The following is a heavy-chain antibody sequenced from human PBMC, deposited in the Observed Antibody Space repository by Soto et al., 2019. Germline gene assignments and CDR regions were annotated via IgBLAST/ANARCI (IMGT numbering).Heavy chain of an antibody. D-gene: IGHD1-26*01. Sequence: ESGGGLVQPGGSLRLSCAASGFTFSSYSMNWVRQAPGKGLEWVSYISSSSSTIYYADSVKGRFTISRDNAKNSLYLQMNSLRDEDTAVYYCAREGVVGATTFYYFDYWGQGTLVTVSS. CDR1: GFTFSSYS. V-gene: IGHV3-48*02. J-gene: IGHJ4*02. CDR3: AREGVVGATTFYYFDY. CDR2: ISSSSSTI.